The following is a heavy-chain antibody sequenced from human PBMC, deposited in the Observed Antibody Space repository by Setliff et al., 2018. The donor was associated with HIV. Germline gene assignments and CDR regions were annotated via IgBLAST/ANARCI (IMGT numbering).Heavy chain of an antibody. CDR2: IHYSRGS. V-gene: IGHV4-39*02. CDR1: GVSISGPIGITYY. D-gene: IGHD5-18*01. Sequence: PSETLSLTCSVSGVSISGPIGITYYWDWLRQPPGKGLEWIGNIHYSRGSSYNASLKSRVTISLDTSKNHFSLKVNSVTAADTAVYYCARDGRYSFGYNWFDPWGQGTLVTVSS. CDR3: ARDGRYSFGYNWFDP. J-gene: IGHJ5*02.